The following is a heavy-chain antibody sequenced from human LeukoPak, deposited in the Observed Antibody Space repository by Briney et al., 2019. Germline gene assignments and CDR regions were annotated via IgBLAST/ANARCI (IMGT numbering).Heavy chain of an antibody. CDR3: AKEGEYYDFWSGYYSVIYYFDY. J-gene: IGHJ4*02. Sequence: PGWSLRLSCAASGFTFSSYAMSWVRQAPGKGLEWVSAISGSGGSTYYADSVKGRFTISRDDSKNTLYLQMNSLRAEDTAVYYCAKEGEYYDFWSGYYSVIYYFDYWGQGTLVTVSS. CDR1: GFTFSSYA. V-gene: IGHV3-23*01. D-gene: IGHD3-3*01. CDR2: ISGSGGST.